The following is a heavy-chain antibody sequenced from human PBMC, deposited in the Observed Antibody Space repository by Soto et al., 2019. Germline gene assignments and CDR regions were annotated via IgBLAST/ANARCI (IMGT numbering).Heavy chain of an antibody. J-gene: IGHJ6*04. Sequence: LYLTCSVSGGSVSSGVFSWNWIRQPPGQVLEWIGYISHGGSPHYTPSLRSRVSISVDRSTNVISLNLTSMTPADTAVYFCARGHYYYATEVWGKGTTVIVSA. CDR1: GGSVSSGVFS. CDR2: ISHGGSP. V-gene: IGHV4-30-2*01. CDR3: ARGHYYYATEV.